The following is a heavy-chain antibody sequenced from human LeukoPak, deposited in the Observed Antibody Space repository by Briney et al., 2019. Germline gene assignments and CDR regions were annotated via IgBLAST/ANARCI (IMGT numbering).Heavy chain of an antibody. D-gene: IGHD5-18*01. CDR1: GDSVSSNSAA. V-gene: IGHV6-1*01. J-gene: IGHJ3*02. Sequence: SQTLSLTCAISGDSVSSNSAAWNWIRQSPSRGLEWLGRTYYRSKWSNNYAVSVRSPITINPDTSKNQFSLQLNSVTPEDTAVYYCARSKDVAGPDTNALDIWGQGTMVTVSS. CDR3: ARSKDVAGPDTNALDI. CDR2: TYYRSKWSN.